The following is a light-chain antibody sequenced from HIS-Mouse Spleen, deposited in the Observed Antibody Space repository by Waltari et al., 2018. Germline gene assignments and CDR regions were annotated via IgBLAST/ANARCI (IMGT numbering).Light chain of an antibody. CDR1: SSDVGCYHY. CDR2: DVS. Sequence: QSALTQPASVSGSPGQSITISCTGTSSDVGCYHYVSWYQQHPGKAPKLMIYDVSNRPSGVSNRFSGSKSGNTASLTISGLQAEDEADYYCSSYTSSSTVFGGGTKLTVL. J-gene: IGLJ2*01. CDR3: SSYTSSSTV. V-gene: IGLV2-14*03.